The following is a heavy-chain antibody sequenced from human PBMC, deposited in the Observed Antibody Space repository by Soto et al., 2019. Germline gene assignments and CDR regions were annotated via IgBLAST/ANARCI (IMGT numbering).Heavy chain of an antibody. Sequence: PSQTLSLTCAISGDSVSSNSAAWNWIRQSPSRGLEWLGRTYYRSKWYNDYAVSVKSRITINPDTSKNQFSLQLNSVTPADTAVYYCARDLGIAVAGRTYYYYGMDVWGQGTTVTVSS. CDR3: ARDLGIAVAGRTYYYYGMDV. CDR1: GDSVSSNSAA. J-gene: IGHJ6*02. V-gene: IGHV6-1*01. D-gene: IGHD6-19*01. CDR2: TYYRSKWYN.